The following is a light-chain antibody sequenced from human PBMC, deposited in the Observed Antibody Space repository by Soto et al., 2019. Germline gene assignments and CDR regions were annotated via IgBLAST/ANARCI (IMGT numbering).Light chain of an antibody. V-gene: IGKV1-33*01. CDR3: QQHDSLPLT. CDR1: QDIGTY. J-gene: IGKJ4*01. Sequence: IEMTQSTSSLSASVGDRVTVTCRASQDIGTYLALYQQKLGKAPKLLIYDASSLETGVPSRFSGSGSGTDFTFAISSLQPEDFATYYCQQHDSLPLTFGGVTKVDI. CDR2: DAS.